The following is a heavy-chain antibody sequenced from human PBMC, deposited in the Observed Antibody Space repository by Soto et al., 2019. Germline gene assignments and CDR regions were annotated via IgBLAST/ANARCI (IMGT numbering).Heavy chain of an antibody. CDR3: AKDGAEVVPAATSLVVVAAILDY. D-gene: IGHD2-15*01. CDR2: ISGSGGST. Sequence: GGSLRLSCAASGFTFSSYAMSWVRQAPGKGLEWVSAISGSGGSTYYADSVKGRFTISRDNSKNTLYLQMNSLRAEDTAVYYCAKDGAEVVPAATSLVVVAAILDYWGQGTLVTVSS. V-gene: IGHV3-23*01. CDR1: GFTFSSYA. J-gene: IGHJ4*02.